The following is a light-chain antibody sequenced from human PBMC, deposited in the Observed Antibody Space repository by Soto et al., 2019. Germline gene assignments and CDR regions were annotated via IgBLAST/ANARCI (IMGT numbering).Light chain of an antibody. CDR1: ESIRTW. CDR2: DAS. J-gene: IGKJ1*01. CDR3: QQYNNYPRT. Sequence: IQMTQSPSTLSASLGDRATITCRASESIRTWLAWYQHKPGKAPKFLIYDASSLESGVPSRFSGSGSGTEFTLTISNLQPDDFATYFCQQYNNYPRTFGQGTKVDIK. V-gene: IGKV1-5*01.